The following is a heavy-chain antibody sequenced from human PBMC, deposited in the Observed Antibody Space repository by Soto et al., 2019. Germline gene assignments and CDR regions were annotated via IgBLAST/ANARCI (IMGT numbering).Heavy chain of an antibody. V-gene: IGHV4-34*01. D-gene: IGHD3-10*01. CDR3: ARPLYYYGSGQNWFDP. Sequence: SETLSLTCAVYGGSFSGYYWSWIRQPPGKGLEWIGEINHSGSTNYNPSLKSRVTISVDTSKNQFSLKLSSVTAADTAVYYCARPLYYYGSGQNWFDPWGQGTLVTVSS. CDR1: GGSFSGYY. CDR2: INHSGST. J-gene: IGHJ5*02.